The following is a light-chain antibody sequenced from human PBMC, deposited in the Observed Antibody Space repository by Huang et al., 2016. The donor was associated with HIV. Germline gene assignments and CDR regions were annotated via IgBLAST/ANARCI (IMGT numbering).Light chain of an antibody. Sequence: DIQMTKSPSTLSASVGDGVTITCRASQSISSWLAWYQQIPGKAPKRLIYKSSSLESEVPSRFSGSGSGTEFTLTISSLQPDDSATYYCQQYNSSPYTFGQGTKLEIK. V-gene: IGKV1-5*03. CDR3: QQYNSSPYT. CDR1: QSISSW. CDR2: KSS. J-gene: IGKJ2*01.